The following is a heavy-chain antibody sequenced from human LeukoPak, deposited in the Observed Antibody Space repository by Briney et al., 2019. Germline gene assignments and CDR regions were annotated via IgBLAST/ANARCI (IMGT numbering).Heavy chain of an antibody. CDR3: ARDYHSSGYYYFDY. J-gene: IGHJ4*02. D-gene: IGHD3-22*01. Sequence: GASVKVSCKASGGTFSSYAISWVRQAPGQGLEWMGGIIPIFGTANYAQKFQGRVTITRNTSISTAYMELSSLRSDDTAVYYCARDYHSSGYYYFDYWGQGTLVTVSS. CDR1: GGTFSSYA. CDR2: IIPIFGTA. V-gene: IGHV1-69*05.